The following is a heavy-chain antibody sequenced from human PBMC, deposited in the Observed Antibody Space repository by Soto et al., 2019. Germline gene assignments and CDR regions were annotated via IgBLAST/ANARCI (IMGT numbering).Heavy chain of an antibody. CDR2: INAGNGNT. V-gene: IGHV1-3*01. CDR1: GYTFTSYA. D-gene: IGHD1-26*01. J-gene: IGHJ2*01. Sequence: QVQLVQSGAEVKKPGASVKVSCKASGYTFTSYAMHWRRQAPGQRLAWMGWINAGNGNTKYSQKFQGRVTITGDTSASSAYMEVSCLRSEDTAVYYCGRGGSLYWCFDLWGRGTLVTVSS. CDR3: GRGGSLYWCFDL.